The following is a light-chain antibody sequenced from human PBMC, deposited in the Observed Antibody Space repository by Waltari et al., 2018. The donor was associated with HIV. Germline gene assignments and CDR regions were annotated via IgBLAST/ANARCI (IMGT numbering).Light chain of an antibody. V-gene: IGLV3-25*03. CDR1: GLSKQY. CDR2: KDS. J-gene: IGLJ3*02. CDR3: QSADASDTFLWV. Sequence: SYELTQTPSVSVSPGQTARITCSGDGLSKQYTYWYQQRPGKAPVLVIYKDSERHSGIPERYSGSSSGTTVTLTISGVQAEDEADYYCQSADASDTFLWVFGGGTKVTVL.